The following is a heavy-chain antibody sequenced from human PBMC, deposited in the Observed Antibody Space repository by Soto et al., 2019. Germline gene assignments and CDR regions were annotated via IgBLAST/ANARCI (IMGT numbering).Heavy chain of an antibody. CDR2: ISSSGSTI. CDR1: GFTFSSYE. CDR3: ARPPKYNWNYFDY. D-gene: IGHD1-20*01. V-gene: IGHV3-48*03. Sequence: GGSLRLSCAASGFTFSSYEMTWVRQAPGKGLEWVSYISSSGSTIYYADSVKGRFTISRDNAKNSLYLQMNSLRAEDTAVYYCARPPKYNWNYFDYWGQGTLVTVSS. J-gene: IGHJ4*02.